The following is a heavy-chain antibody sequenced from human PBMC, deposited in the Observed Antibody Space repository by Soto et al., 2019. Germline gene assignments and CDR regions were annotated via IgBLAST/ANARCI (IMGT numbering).Heavy chain of an antibody. V-gene: IGHV2-5*02. CDR3: AHRLFLYYDSSGDDY. CDR1: GFSLSTSGVG. Sequence: QITLKESGPTLVKPTQTLTLTCTFSGFSLSTSGVGVGWIRQPPGKALEWLALIYWDDDKRYSPSLKSRLTIXXDXSXXQVVLTMTNMDPVDTATYYCAHRLFLYYDSSGDDYWGQGTLVTVSS. D-gene: IGHD3-22*01. CDR2: IYWDDDK. J-gene: IGHJ4*02.